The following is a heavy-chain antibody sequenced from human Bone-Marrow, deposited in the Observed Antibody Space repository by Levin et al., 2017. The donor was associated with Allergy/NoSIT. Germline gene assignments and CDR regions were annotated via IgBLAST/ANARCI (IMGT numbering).Heavy chain of an antibody. CDR2: ISYDGSNK. CDR1: GFTFSSYA. J-gene: IGHJ3*02. CDR3: ARDLGWELLEGAFDI. V-gene: IGHV3-30*04. Sequence: PGGSLRLSCAASGFTFSSYAMHWVRQAPGKGLEWVAVISYDGSNKYYADSVKGRFTISRDNSKNTLYLQMNSLRAEDTAVYYCARDLGWELLEGAFDIWGQGTMVTVSS. D-gene: IGHD1-26*01.